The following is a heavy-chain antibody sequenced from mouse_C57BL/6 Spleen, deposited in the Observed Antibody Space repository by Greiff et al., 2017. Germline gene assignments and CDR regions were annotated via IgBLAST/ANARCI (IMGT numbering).Heavy chain of an antibody. Sequence: EVHLVESGGGLVKPGGSLKLSCAASGFTFSDYGMHWVRQTPEKGLAWVAYISSGSSTIYYADTVKGRFTISRDNAKNTLFLQMTSLRSEDTAMYYCARNWSYAMDYWGQGTSVTVSS. CDR3: ARNWSYAMDY. CDR2: ISSGSSTI. J-gene: IGHJ4*01. CDR1: GFTFSDYG. V-gene: IGHV5-17*01. D-gene: IGHD4-1*01.